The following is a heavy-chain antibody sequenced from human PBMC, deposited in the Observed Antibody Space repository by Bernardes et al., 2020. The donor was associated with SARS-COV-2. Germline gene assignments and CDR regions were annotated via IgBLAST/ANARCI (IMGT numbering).Heavy chain of an antibody. V-gene: IGHV5-51*01. CDR1: GYSFTPYW. J-gene: IGHJ6*02. CDR2: INPADSDT. D-gene: IGHD6-13*01. Sequence: GASLKISCKGSGYSFTPYWIGWVRPIPGKGLEWMGIINPADSDTKYSPTLQGQVTISADKSISTAYLQLSSLKASDTAIYYCARHLRYSSSWYYYYGMDVWGQGTTVTVSS. CDR3: ARHLRYSSSWYYYYGMDV.